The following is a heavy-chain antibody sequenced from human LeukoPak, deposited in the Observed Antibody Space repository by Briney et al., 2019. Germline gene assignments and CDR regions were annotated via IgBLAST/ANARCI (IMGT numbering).Heavy chain of an antibody. J-gene: IGHJ4*02. V-gene: IGHV3-48*01. CDR3: VKGRAVAALKGAFDY. CDR2: ISSSSSTI. D-gene: IGHD6-19*01. Sequence: PGGYLRLSCAASGFTFSSYSMNWVRQAPGKGLEWVSYISSSSSTIYYADSVKGRFTISRDNAKNSLYLQMNSLRAEDTAVYYCVKGRAVAALKGAFDYWGQGTLVTVSS. CDR1: GFTFSSYS.